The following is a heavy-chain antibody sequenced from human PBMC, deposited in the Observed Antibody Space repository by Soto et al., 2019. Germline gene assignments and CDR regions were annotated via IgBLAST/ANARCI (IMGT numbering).Heavy chain of an antibody. CDR1: GGSFSGYY. J-gene: IGHJ6*02. Sequence: SETLSLTCAVYGGSFSGYYWSWIRQPPGKGLEWIGEINHSGSTNYNPSLKSRVTISVDTSKNQFSLKLSSVTAADTAVYYCARSNYRSPSYYYGMYVWGQGTTVTVSS. CDR3: ARSNYRSPSYYYGMYV. V-gene: IGHV4-34*01. D-gene: IGHD3-10*01. CDR2: INHSGST.